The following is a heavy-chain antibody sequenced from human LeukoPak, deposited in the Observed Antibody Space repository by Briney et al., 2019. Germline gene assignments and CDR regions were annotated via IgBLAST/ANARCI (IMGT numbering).Heavy chain of an antibody. Sequence: SETLSPTCAVSGGSISSSNWWSWVRQPPGKGLEWIGEIYHSGSTNYNPSLKSRVTISVDKSKNQFSLKLSSVTAADTAVYYCARVPRRVTRPIDYWGQGSLVTVPS. J-gene: IGHJ4*02. CDR3: ARVPRRVTRPIDY. V-gene: IGHV4-4*02. D-gene: IGHD2-21*02. CDR2: IYHSGST. CDR1: GGSISSSNW.